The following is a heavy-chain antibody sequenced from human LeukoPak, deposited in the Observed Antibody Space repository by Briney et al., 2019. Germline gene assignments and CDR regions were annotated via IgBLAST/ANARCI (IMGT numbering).Heavy chain of an antibody. CDR2: IYSGGST. D-gene: IGHD2-2*01. CDR3: ARGDPGIAVVPAAIDY. J-gene: IGHJ4*02. CDR1: GFTVSSNY. Sequence: GGSLRLSCAASGFTVSSNYMSWVRQAPGKGLEWVSVIYSGGSTYYADSVKGRFTISRDNSKNTLYLQMNSLRAEDTAVYYCARGDPGIAVVPAAIDYWGQGTLVTVSS. V-gene: IGHV3-53*01.